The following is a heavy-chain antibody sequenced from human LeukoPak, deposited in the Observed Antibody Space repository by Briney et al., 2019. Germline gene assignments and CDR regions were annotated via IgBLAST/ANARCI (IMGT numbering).Heavy chain of an antibody. D-gene: IGHD6-19*01. V-gene: IGHV1-2*02. CDR3: TKLSRGGGSSGYYDS. CDR2: INPHSGDA. Sequence: GASVKVSCKTSGYTFTDYYIHWVRQAPGQGLEWMGWINPHSGDAKFAPKFQGRVTMTRDTSFSIAYLELTGLRSDDTAVYYCTKLSRGGGSSGYYDSWGQGTLVTVSS. J-gene: IGHJ4*02. CDR1: GYTFTDYY.